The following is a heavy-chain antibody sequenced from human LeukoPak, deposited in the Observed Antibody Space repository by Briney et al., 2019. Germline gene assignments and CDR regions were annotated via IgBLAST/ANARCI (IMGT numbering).Heavy chain of an antibody. CDR1: GYSFTNYW. J-gene: IGHJ4*02. CDR3: ARQYCSTTTCYVREFDY. D-gene: IGHD2-2*01. Sequence: GESLKISCKGSGYSFTNYWVGWVRQMPGKGLEWMGIIYPGDSDTRYSPSFQGQVTISADRSISAAYLQWSGLQASDTAMYYCARQYCSTTTCYVREFDYWGQGTLVTVSS. V-gene: IGHV5-51*01. CDR2: IYPGDSDT.